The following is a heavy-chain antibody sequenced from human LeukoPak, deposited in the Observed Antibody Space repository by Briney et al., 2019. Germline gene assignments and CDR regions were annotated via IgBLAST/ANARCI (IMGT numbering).Heavy chain of an antibody. CDR3: NGYCSSASCYSDMDV. D-gene: IGHD2-2*02. J-gene: IGHJ6*02. Sequence: GGSLRLSCAASGFIFSTYGMSWVRQAPGKGLEWVSIVSGGGVNTYYVDSVKGRFTISRDNAKNSLYLQMNSLRAEDTALYYCNGYCSSASCYSDMDVWGQGTTVIVSS. V-gene: IGHV3-23*01. CDR1: GFIFSTYG. CDR2: VSGGGVNT.